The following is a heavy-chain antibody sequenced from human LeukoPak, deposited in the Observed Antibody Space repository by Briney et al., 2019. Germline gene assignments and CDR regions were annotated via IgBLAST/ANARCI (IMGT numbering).Heavy chain of an antibody. J-gene: IGHJ4*02. CDR1: GGSFSGYY. V-gene: IGHV4-34*01. CDR3: ARHSYGYAEYDY. CDR2: INHSGST. Sequence: SETLSLTCAVYGGSFSGYYWSWIRQPPGKGLEWIGEINHSGSTNYNPSLKSRVTISVDTSKNRLSLKLSSVTAADTAVYYCARHSYGYAEYDYWGQGTLVTVSS. D-gene: IGHD5-18*01.